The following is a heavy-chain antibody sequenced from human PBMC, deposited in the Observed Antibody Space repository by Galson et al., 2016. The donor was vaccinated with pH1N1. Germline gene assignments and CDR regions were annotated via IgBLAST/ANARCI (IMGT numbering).Heavy chain of an antibody. CDR1: GFTFDDYA. J-gene: IGHJ6*02. V-gene: IGHV3-9*01. CDR3: AKNRGYGSGSYGSRMDV. D-gene: IGHD3-10*01. Sequence: SLRLSCAASGFTFDDYAMHWVRHAPGKGLEWVSGISWNSGSIGYADSVKGRFTISRDNAKNSLYLQMNSLRAEDTALYYCAKNRGYGSGSYGSRMDVWGQGTTVTVSS. CDR2: ISWNSGSI.